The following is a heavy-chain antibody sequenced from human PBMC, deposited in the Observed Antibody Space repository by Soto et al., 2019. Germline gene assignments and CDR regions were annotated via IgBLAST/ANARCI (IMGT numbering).Heavy chain of an antibody. CDR1: GGSISSSSYY. V-gene: IGHV4-39*01. J-gene: IGHJ4*02. Sequence: SETLSLTCTVSGGSISSSSYYWVWIRQPPGKGLDWIGSIYYSGSTYYNPSLKSRVTISVDTSKNQFSLKLSSVTAADTAVYYCARLRRITMIVVVTGGGNFDYWGQGTLVTVSS. CDR3: ARLRRITMIVVVTGGGNFDY. CDR2: IYYSGST. D-gene: IGHD3-22*01.